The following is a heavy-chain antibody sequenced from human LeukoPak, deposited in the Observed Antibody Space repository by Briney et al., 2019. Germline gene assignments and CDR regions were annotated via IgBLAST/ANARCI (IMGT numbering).Heavy chain of an antibody. J-gene: IGHJ3*02. CDR2: INPSGGST. CDR1: GYTFTSYY. CDR3: ASPLSTYCYENRGLFGVFDI. Sequence: GASVKLSCKASGYTFTSYYMHWVRQAPGQGLEWMGLINPSGGSTSYAQKVQGRVTMTRDTSTSTVYLQLSSLRSEDTAVYQCASPLSTYCYENRGLFGVFDIWGQGTMVSVST. D-gene: IGHD3-22*01. V-gene: IGHV1-46*04.